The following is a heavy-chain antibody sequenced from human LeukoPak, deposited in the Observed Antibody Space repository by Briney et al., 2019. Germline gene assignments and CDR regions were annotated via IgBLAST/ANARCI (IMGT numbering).Heavy chain of an antibody. Sequence: SETLSLTCAVSGGSISSSNWWSWVRQPPGKGLEWIGEIYHSGSTNYNPSLKSRVTISVDKSKNQFSLKLSSVTAADTAVYYCARVGHGSSPTFDYWGQGTLVTGSS. V-gene: IGHV4-4*02. CDR3: ARVGHGSSPTFDY. CDR1: GGSISSSNW. J-gene: IGHJ4*02. CDR2: IYHSGST. D-gene: IGHD6-13*01.